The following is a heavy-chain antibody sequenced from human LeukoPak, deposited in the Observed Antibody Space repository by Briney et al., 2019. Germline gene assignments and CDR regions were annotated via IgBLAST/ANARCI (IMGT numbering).Heavy chain of an antibody. V-gene: IGHV1-46*01. CDR2: INPSGGST. CDR3: ARTPDYYDGSGSDTTDYFDY. Sequence: GASVKVSCKASGYTFTSYYIHWVRQAPGQGLEWMGIINPSGGSTNYAQKFQGRVSMTRDTSTSTVYMELSGLRSEDTAVYYCARTPDYYDGSGSDTTDYFDYWGQGTLVTASS. J-gene: IGHJ4*02. CDR1: GYTFTSYY. D-gene: IGHD3-22*01.